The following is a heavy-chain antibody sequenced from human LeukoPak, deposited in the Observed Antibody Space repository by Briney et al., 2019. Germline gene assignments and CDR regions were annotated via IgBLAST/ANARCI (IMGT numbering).Heavy chain of an antibody. J-gene: IGHJ4*02. Sequence: SETLSLTCTVSGGSIRSYYWSWIRQPPGKGLEWIGYIYYSGSTNNNPSLKSRVTISVDTSKNQFSLKLSSVTAADTAVYYCVTYYYDSSGYRGPLFHDYWGQGPLVTVSS. CDR1: GGSIRSYY. CDR2: IYYSGST. V-gene: IGHV4-59*12. CDR3: VTYYYDSSGYRGPLFHDY. D-gene: IGHD3-22*01.